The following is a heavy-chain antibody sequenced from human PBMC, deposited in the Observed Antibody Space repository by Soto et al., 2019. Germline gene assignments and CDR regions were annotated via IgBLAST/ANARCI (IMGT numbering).Heavy chain of an antibody. J-gene: IGHJ4*02. CDR2: INPSGGST. CDR1: GYTFTTYY. CDR3: ARNVNSGLDY. Sequence: QVQLVQSGAEVKKPGASVKVSCKASGYTFTTYYMHWVRQAPGQGLEWMGFINPSGGSTRYAQKFQGRVTMTSDTSTSTVYMELTSLRSEDTAMYYCARNVNSGLDYWGQGTLVTVSS. D-gene: IGHD2-21*01. V-gene: IGHV1-46*01.